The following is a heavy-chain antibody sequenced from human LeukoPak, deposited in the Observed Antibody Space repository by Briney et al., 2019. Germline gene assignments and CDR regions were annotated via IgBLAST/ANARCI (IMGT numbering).Heavy chain of an antibody. V-gene: IGHV2-70*11. CDR1: GFSLSTSGMC. J-gene: IGHJ4*02. Sequence: SGPALVKPTQTLTLTCTFYGFSLSTSGMCVSWIRQPPGKALEWLARIDWDDDKYYSTSLKTRLTISKDNSKNQVVLTMTNMDPVDTATYYCARIKFSSGYHYFDYWGQGTLVTVSS. CDR2: IDWDDDK. D-gene: IGHD3-22*01. CDR3: ARIKFSSGYHYFDY.